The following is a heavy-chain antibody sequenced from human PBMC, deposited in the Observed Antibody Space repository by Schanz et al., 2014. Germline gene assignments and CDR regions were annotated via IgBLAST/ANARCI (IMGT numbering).Heavy chain of an antibody. CDR1: GFTVSNSY. CDR2: ISFDGRNT. CDR3: AKQHGVIQQVSDY. Sequence: VQLVDSGGGLVQPGGSLRLSCAASGFTVSNSYIHWVRQAPGKGLEWVGFISFDGRNTGYAHSVRGRFTISRDNSKNTLYLQMNSLRAEDTAVYYCAKQHGVIQQVSDYWGQGTLVTVSS. V-gene: IGHV3-30*18. J-gene: IGHJ4*02. D-gene: IGHD3-22*01.